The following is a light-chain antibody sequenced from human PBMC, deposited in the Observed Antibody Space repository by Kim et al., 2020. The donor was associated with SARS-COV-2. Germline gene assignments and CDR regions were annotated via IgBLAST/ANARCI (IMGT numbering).Light chain of an antibody. Sequence: QSVLTQPPSASGTPGQRVTISCSGSRSNIGRNYVYWYQQLPGAAPKLLIYENYQRPSGVPDRFSGSKSGTSASLAISGLRSEDEADYYCAAWDNSLSVHYVFGTGTKVTV. CDR1: RSNIGRNY. V-gene: IGLV1-47*01. CDR3: AAWDNSLSVHYV. J-gene: IGLJ1*01. CDR2: ENY.